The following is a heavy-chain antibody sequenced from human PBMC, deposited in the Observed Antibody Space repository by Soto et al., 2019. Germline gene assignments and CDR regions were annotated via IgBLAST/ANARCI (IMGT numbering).Heavy chain of an antibody. CDR3: ASLYDSRTMWDV. J-gene: IGHJ6*02. D-gene: IGHD3-22*01. CDR2: IIPIFGTA. CDR1: GGTFSSYA. Sequence: SVKVSCKASGGTFSSYAISWVRQAPGQGLEWMGGIIPIFGTANYAQKFQGRVTITADESTSTAYMELSSLRSEDTAVYYCASLYDSRTMWDVWGQGTTVTVSS. V-gene: IGHV1-69*13.